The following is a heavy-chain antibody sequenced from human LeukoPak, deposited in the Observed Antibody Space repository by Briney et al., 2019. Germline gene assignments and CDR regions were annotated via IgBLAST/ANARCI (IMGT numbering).Heavy chain of an antibody. CDR1: GFTVITND. Sequence: GGSLRLSCAASGFTVITNDMTWVRQAPGKGLECVSVLYSDGNTKYADSVQGRFTISRDNSKNTLYLETNSLSPDDTAVYYCARGVEPLAANTLAYWGQGTLVTVSS. CDR2: LYSDGNT. V-gene: IGHV3-53*01. J-gene: IGHJ4*02. D-gene: IGHD1-14*01. CDR3: ARGVEPLAANTLAY.